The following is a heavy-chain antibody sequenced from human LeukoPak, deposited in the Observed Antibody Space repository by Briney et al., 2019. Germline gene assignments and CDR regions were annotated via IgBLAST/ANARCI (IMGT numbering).Heavy chain of an antibody. V-gene: IGHV3-30*04. CDR1: GFTFSSYA. Sequence: GGSLRLSCAASGFTFSSYAMHWVRQAPGKGLEWVAVISYDGSNKYYADSVKGRFTISRDNSKNTLYLQMNSLRAEDTAVYYCARAGRWLQLYYFDYWGQGTLVTVSS. D-gene: IGHD5-24*01. J-gene: IGHJ4*02. CDR2: ISYDGSNK. CDR3: ARAGRWLQLYYFDY.